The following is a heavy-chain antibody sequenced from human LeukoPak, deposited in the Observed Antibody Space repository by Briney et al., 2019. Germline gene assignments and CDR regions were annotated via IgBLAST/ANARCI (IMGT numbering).Heavy chain of an antibody. D-gene: IGHD3-10*01. CDR2: IYYSGNT. CDR1: GGSISSYY. CDR3: ARSLWFGVGGWFDP. J-gene: IGHJ5*02. V-gene: IGHV4-59*01. Sequence: SETLSLTCTVSGGSISSYYWSWIRQPPGKELEWIGYIYYSGNTDYNPSFKSRVTMSADTSKNQFSLRLRSVTAADTAVYYCARSLWFGVGGWFDPWGQGTLVTVSS.